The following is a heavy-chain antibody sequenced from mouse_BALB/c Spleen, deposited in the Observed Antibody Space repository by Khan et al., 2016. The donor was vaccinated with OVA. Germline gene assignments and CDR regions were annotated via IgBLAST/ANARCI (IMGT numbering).Heavy chain of an antibody. J-gene: IGHJ2*01. CDR1: DYSITSGYG. CDR3: ARTARIKY. CDR2: ISYSGST. D-gene: IGHD1-2*01. Sequence: EVKLLESGPGLVKPSQSLSLTCTVTDYSITSGYGWNWIRQFPGNKLEWMGYISYSGSTNYNPSLKSRISITRDTSKNQFFLQLNSVTTEDTATYYCARTARIKYWGQSTTLTVSS. V-gene: IGHV3-2*02.